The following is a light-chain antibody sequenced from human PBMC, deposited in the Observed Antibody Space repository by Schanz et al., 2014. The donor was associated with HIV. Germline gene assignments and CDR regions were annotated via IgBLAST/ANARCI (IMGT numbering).Light chain of an antibody. J-gene: IGKJ1*01. V-gene: IGKV3-20*01. CDR3: QQSGSSPQT. CDR2: GAS. Sequence: EIVLTQSPGSLSLSPGGRATLSCGASQRLSSSYIAWYQQKFGQAPSLLIYGASSRAAGTPDRFTGSGAGADFTLTITRLEPEDFAVYYCQQSGSSPQTFGQGTKVEVK. CDR1: QRLSSSY.